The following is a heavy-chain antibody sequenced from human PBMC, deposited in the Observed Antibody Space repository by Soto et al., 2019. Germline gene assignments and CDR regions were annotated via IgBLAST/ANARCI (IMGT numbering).Heavy chain of an antibody. D-gene: IGHD3-22*01. CDR2: IIPIFGTA. CDR3: AVNGYYYDSSGYRFDY. V-gene: IGHV1-69*01. Sequence: QVQLVQSGAEVKKPGSSVKVSCKASGGTFSSYAISWVRQAPGQGREWMGGIIPIFGTANYAQKFQGRVKITADESTSTAYMELSSLRSEDTAVYYCAVNGYYYDSSGYRFDYWGQGTLVTVSS. CDR1: GGTFSSYA. J-gene: IGHJ4*02.